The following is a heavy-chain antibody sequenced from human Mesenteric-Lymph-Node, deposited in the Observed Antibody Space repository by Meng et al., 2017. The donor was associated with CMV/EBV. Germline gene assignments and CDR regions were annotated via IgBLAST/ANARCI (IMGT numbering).Heavy chain of an antibody. D-gene: IGHD1-1*01. Sequence: ASVKVSCKTSGYTFTDYFLHWVRQAPGQGLEWMGWIDPKSRGTYFAQKFEGRVTITRDTSTSTAYMELSGLRFDDTAVYFCARARTTTETGWFDPWGRGTLVTVSS. V-gene: IGHV1-2*02. CDR2: IDPKSRGT. J-gene: IGHJ5*02. CDR1: GYTFTDYF. CDR3: ARARTTTETGWFDP.